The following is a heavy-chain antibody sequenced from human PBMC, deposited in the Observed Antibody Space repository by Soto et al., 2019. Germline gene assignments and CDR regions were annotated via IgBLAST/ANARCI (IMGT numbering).Heavy chain of an antibody. V-gene: IGHV3-9*01. J-gene: IGHJ4*02. CDR1: GFTFDDYA. D-gene: IGHD3-22*01. CDR3: AKDPRRYYYDSSGPYYFDY. Sequence: GGSLRLSCAASGFTFDDYAMHWVRQAPGKGLEWVSGISWNSGSIGYADSVKGRFTISRDNAKNSLYLQMNSLRAEDTALYYCAKDPRRYYYDSSGPYYFDYWGQGTLVTVSS. CDR2: ISWNSGSI.